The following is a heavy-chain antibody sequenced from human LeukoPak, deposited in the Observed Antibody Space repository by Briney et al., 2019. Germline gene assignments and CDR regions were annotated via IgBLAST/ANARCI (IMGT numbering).Heavy chain of an antibody. Sequence: SETLSLTCTVSGAPISNSDFYWGWIRQPPGKGLEWIGTLYYGGSPLYNASLTSRVSMSVETSKNQFSLRLSSVTAADTAVYYCARVNDCSGSSCFSRWFDPWGQGTLITVSS. CDR1: GAPISNSDFY. J-gene: IGHJ5*02. CDR2: LYYGGSP. V-gene: IGHV4-39*07. CDR3: ARVNDCSGSSCFSRWFDP. D-gene: IGHD2-15*01.